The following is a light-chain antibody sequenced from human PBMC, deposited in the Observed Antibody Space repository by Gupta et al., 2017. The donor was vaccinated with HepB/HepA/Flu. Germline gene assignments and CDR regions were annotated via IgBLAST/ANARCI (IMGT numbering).Light chain of an antibody. Sequence: DIQMTQSPSSLSASVGDRVTITCRASQSISSYLNWYQQKPGKAPKLLIYAASSLQSGVPSRFSGSGSGTDFTLTISSRQPEDFATYYCQQRDSTPYTFGQGTXLEIK. V-gene: IGKV1-39*01. CDR3: QQRDSTPYT. J-gene: IGKJ2*01. CDR2: AAS. CDR1: QSISSY.